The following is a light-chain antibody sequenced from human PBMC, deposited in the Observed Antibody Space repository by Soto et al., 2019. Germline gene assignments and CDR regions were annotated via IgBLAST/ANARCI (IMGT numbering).Light chain of an antibody. CDR2: GAS. V-gene: IGKV3-15*01. CDR1: QSVSSN. J-gene: IGKJ3*01. CDR3: QQYNKWPPFT. Sequence: EIVMSQSPATLYVSRGERATLSCGASQSVSSNLAWYQQKPGQAPRLLIYGASTRATGIPARFSGSGSGTEFTLTISSLQSEDFAVYYCQQYNKWPPFTFGPGTKVDIK.